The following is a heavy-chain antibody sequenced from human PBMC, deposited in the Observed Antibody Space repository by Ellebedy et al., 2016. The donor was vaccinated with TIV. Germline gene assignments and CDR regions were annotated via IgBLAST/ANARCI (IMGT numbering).Heavy chain of an antibody. J-gene: IGHJ4*02. CDR3: VRDLHWSYFD. CDR1: GFTFSGYV. V-gene: IGHV3-7*03. D-gene: IGHD1-26*01. CDR2: IKEDGSEE. Sequence: GESLKISCAASGFTFSGYVMSWVRQAPGKGLELVANIKEDGSEEYSVDSVKGRFTISRDNAKTSLYLQMNSLRAEDTAVYYCVRDLHWSYFDWGQGTRVTVSS.